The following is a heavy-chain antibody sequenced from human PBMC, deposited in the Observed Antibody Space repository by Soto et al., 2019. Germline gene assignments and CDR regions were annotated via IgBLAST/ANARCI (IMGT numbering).Heavy chain of an antibody. CDR2: IYYSGST. J-gene: IGHJ5*02. D-gene: IGHD6-6*01. CDR1: VGSISSGDNY. Sequence: PSETLSLTCTVSVGSISSGDNYWSWIRQHPGKGLEWIGYIYYSGSTYYNPSLKSRVSMSVDTSKNQFSLKLSSVTAADTAVYYCARQFGSSPWWFDPWGQGTLVTVSS. V-gene: IGHV4-31*03. CDR3: ARQFGSSPWWFDP.